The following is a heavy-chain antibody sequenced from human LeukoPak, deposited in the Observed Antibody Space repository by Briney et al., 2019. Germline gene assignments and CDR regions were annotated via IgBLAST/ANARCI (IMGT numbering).Heavy chain of an antibody. J-gene: IGHJ4*02. CDR1: GGTFSRYA. Sequence: ASVKVSCKASGGTFSRYAISWVRQAPGQGLEWMGGISPIFGTVNYAQKFQGRVTITADESTSTAYMELSSLRSEDTAVYYCATGRFWSAPRGPFDYWGQGTLVTVSS. CDR2: ISPIFGTV. D-gene: IGHD3-3*01. V-gene: IGHV1-69*13. CDR3: ATGRFWSAPRGPFDY.